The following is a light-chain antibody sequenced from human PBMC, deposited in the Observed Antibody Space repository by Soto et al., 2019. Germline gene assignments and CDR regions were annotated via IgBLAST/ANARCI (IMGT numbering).Light chain of an antibody. CDR3: QQYGNSIT. CDR1: QSVRSSY. V-gene: IGKV3-20*01. J-gene: IGKJ4*01. CDR2: GTY. Sequence: EIVLTQSPGIVSLSPGERATLSCRASQSVRSSYLAWYQQKFGQAPRLLIYGTYIRAAGIPDGFSGSWSGTDFTLTISRLEPEDFALYYCQQYGNSITFGGGTKVEIK.